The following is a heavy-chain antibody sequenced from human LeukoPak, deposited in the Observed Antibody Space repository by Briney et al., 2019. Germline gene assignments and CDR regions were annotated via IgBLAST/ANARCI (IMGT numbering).Heavy chain of an antibody. J-gene: IGHJ4*02. CDR1: GDSVSRNNVA. D-gene: IGHD3-10*01. V-gene: IGHV6-1*01. CDR3: AAWYGGGFDY. CDR2: TYYRSKWYN. Sequence: SQTLSLTCAISGDSVSRNNVAWNWIRQSSSRGLEWLGRTYYRSKWYNDYALSVKGRITVNPDTSKNQFSLQLNSVTPEDTAVYYCAAWYGGGFDYWGQGTLVTASS.